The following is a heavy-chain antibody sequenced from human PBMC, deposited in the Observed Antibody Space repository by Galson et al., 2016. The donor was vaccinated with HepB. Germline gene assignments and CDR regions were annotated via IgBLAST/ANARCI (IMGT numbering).Heavy chain of an antibody. CDR2: VHPGGSDT. J-gene: IGHJ2*01. D-gene: IGHD3-16*02. V-gene: IGHV5-51*01. CDR1: GYRFSDYW. Sequence: QSGAEVKKPGESLRISCKGSGYRFSDYWIGWMRQLPGKGLEWMGIVHPGGSDTRYSPSFQGQVIISADKSTDIAYMEWRSLKAPDSGTHFCARGGSYPQSYFYFDLWGRGTLVSV. CDR3: ARGGSYPQSYFYFDL.